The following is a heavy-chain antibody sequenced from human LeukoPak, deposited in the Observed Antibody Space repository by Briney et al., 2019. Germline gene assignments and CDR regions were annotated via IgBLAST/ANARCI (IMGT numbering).Heavy chain of an antibody. V-gene: IGHV1-8*01. D-gene: IGHD4-11*01. CDR3: ARDRDDYSNYVVSDY. CDR2: MNPNSGNT. J-gene: IGHJ4*02. Sequence: ASVKVSCKASGYTFTSYDINWVRQATGQGLEWMGWMNPNSGNTGYAQKFQGRVTMTRNTSISTAYMELSRLRSEDTAVYYCARDRDDYSNYVVSDYWGQGALITVPS. CDR1: GYTFTSYD.